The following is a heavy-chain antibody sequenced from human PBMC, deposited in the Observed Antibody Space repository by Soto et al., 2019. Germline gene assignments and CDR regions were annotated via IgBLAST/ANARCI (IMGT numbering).Heavy chain of an antibody. Sequence: GASVKVSCKTSGYTFSAYDIYWVRQAPGQGLEWMGWIRAYSGDTNYAQKFQTRATMTTDKSTDTAYMDLRSLTSDDTAIYYCAGAGAAPYYYYGLDVWGQGTTVTVSS. D-gene: IGHD3-10*01. CDR1: GYTFSAYD. CDR3: AGAGAAPYYYYGLDV. CDR2: IRAYSGDT. V-gene: IGHV1-18*01. J-gene: IGHJ6*02.